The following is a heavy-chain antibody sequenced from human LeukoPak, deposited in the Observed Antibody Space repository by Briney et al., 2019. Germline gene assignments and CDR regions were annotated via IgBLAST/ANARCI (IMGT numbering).Heavy chain of an antibody. CDR1: GFTFSSYG. V-gene: IGHV3-33*06. J-gene: IGHJ3*02. CDR2: IWYDGSNK. D-gene: IGHD3-22*01. Sequence: GGSLRLSCAASGFTFSSYGMHWVRQAPGKGLEWVAVIWYDGSNKYYADSVKGRFTISRDNSKNTLYLQMNSLRAEDTAVYYCAKDYYDSSGRYPLDAFDIWGQGTMVTVSS. CDR3: AKDYYDSSGRYPLDAFDI.